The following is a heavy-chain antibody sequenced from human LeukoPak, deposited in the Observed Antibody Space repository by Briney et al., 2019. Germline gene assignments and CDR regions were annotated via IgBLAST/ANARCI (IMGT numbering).Heavy chain of an antibody. V-gene: IGHV5-51*01. D-gene: IGHD3-3*01. Sequence: GESLKISCKGSGYSFTSYWIGWVRQMPGKGLEWMGIIYPGDSDTRYSPSFQGQVTISADKSISTAYLQWSSLKASDTAMYYCARHGKYDFWSGYYGLSDYYYYGMDVWGQGTTVTVSS. CDR1: GYSFTSYW. CDR2: IYPGDSDT. CDR3: ARHGKYDFWSGYYGLSDYYYYGMDV. J-gene: IGHJ6*02.